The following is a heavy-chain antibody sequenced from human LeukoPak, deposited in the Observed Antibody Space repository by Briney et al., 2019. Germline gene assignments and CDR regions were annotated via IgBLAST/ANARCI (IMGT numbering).Heavy chain of an antibody. Sequence: AGSLRLSCAASGFTFSSYGMHWVRQAPGKGLEWVAFIRSDGSNKYYADSVKGRFTISRDNSKNTLYLQMNSLRAEDTAVYYCAKGPFSMIVVVNNYYYMDVWGKGTTVTVSS. CDR3: AKGPFSMIVVVNNYYYMDV. J-gene: IGHJ6*03. D-gene: IGHD3-22*01. V-gene: IGHV3-30*02. CDR1: GFTFSSYG. CDR2: IRSDGSNK.